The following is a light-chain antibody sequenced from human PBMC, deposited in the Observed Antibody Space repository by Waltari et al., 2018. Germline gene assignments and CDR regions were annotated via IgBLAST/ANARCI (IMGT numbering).Light chain of an antibody. CDR1: SSNIGAGYN. J-gene: IGLJ3*02. CDR3: QSYDTNLSGWV. Sequence: QSVLTQPPSVSGAPGQRVTLSCTGSSSNIGAGYNVHWYQHLTGTAPKLPDRFSGSKSGTSASLAITGLRAEDEADYYCQSYDTNLSGWVFGGGTKLTVL. V-gene: IGLV1-40*01.